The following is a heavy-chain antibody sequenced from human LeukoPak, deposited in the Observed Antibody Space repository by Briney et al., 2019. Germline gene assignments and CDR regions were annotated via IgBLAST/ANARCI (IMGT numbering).Heavy chain of an antibody. CDR1: GFTFSSSA. Sequence: GGSLRLSCAASGFTFSSSAMNWVRQAPGKGLEWVSAINGGGGSTYYADSVKGRFTVSRDNAKNTLFLQINSLRAEDTAVYYCAREILAPGKTHDYWGQGTLVTVSS. CDR3: AREILAPGKTHDY. V-gene: IGHV3-23*01. CDR2: INGGGGST. J-gene: IGHJ4*02.